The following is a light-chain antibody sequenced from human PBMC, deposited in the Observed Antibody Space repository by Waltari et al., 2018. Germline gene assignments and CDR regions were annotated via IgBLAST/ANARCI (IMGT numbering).Light chain of an antibody. Sequence: DIQMTQSPASLSASVTDRVTITCQASQDVKNFLNWYRQKPGRAPDLLISGVSNLETGVPLRFSGSGSGTHFTLTISSLQPDDFGTYFCLQYNNLPYTFGQGTKVEIK. CDR1: QDVKNF. V-gene: IGKV1-33*01. CDR3: LQYNNLPYT. CDR2: GVS. J-gene: IGKJ2*01.